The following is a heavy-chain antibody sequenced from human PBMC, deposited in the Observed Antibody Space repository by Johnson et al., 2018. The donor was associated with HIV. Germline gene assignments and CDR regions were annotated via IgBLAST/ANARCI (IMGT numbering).Heavy chain of an antibody. V-gene: IGHV3-33*01. CDR2: IWYDGSNR. Sequence: QVQLVESGGGVVQSGRSLRLSCAASGFTLSNYGMHWVRQAPGKGLEWVALIWYDGSNRYYADSVTGRFTVSRDNSKNTLYLQMNSLRGEDTAVYYCARGSQEMVTIWNAFDIWGQGTMVTVSS. J-gene: IGHJ3*02. D-gene: IGHD5-24*01. CDR1: GFTLSNYG. CDR3: ARGSQEMVTIWNAFDI.